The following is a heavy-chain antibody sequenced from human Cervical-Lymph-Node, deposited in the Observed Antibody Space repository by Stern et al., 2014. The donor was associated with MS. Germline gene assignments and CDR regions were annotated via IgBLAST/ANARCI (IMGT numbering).Heavy chain of an antibody. CDR1: GFTFSNAW. D-gene: IGHD6-13*01. J-gene: IGHJ5*02. V-gene: IGHV3-15*01. Sequence: EVQLVESGGGLVKPGGSLRLSCAASGFTFSNAWMSWVRQAPGKGLEWVGRNKSKTDGGTTDYAAPVKGRFTISRDDSKNTLYLQMNSLKTEYTAVYYCTTLYSRLTWGQGTLVTVSS. CDR2: NKSKTDGGTT. CDR3: TTLYSRLT.